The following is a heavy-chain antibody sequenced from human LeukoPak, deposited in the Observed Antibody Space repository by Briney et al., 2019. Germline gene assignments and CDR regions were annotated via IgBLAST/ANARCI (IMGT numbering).Heavy chain of an antibody. CDR1: GGSISSYY. J-gene: IGHJ5*02. Sequence: SETLSLTCTVSGGSISSYYGSWIRQPPGKGLEWIGEINHSGSTNYNPSLKSRVTISVDTSKNQFSLKLSSVTAADTAVYYCARRALSLVRGVNPRTNWFDPWGQGTLVTVSS. CDR2: INHSGST. CDR3: ARRALSLVRGVNPRTNWFDP. D-gene: IGHD3-10*01. V-gene: IGHV4-34*01.